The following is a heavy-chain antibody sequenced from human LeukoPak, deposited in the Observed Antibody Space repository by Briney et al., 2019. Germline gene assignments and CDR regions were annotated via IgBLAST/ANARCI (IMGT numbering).Heavy chain of an antibody. J-gene: IGHJ4*02. Sequence: GRSLRLSCAASGFTFSSYAMHWVRQAPGKGLEWVAVISYDGSNKYYADSVKGRFTISRDNSKNTLYLQMNSLRAEDTAVYYCARAGYSYGGFDYWGQGTLVTVSS. CDR1: GFTFSSYA. CDR2: ISYDGSNK. V-gene: IGHV3-30-3*01. D-gene: IGHD5-18*01. CDR3: ARAGYSYGGFDY.